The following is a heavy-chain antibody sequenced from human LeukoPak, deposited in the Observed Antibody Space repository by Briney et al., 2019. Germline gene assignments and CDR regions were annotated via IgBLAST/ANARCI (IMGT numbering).Heavy chain of an antibody. CDR2: ISHSGST. CDR3: ARDGFRGDSNFDY. Sequence: SETLSLTCPVSGYSISSGYYWGWIRQPPGKGLEWIGSISHSGSTYYSPSLKSRVTISVDTSKNQFSLKLTSVTAADTAVYYCARDGFRGDSNFDYWGQGTLVTASS. CDR1: GYSISSGYY. D-gene: IGHD2-21*02. J-gene: IGHJ4*02. V-gene: IGHV4-38-2*02.